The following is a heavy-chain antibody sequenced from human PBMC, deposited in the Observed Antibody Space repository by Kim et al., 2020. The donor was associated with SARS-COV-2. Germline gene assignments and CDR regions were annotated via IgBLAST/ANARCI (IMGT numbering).Heavy chain of an antibody. CDR2: ISYDGSNK. D-gene: IGHD6-19*01. CDR3: AKDSSGWRPGGQYYFDY. J-gene: IGHJ4*01. Sequence: GGSLRLSCAASGFTFSSYGMHWVRQAPGKGLEWVAVISYDGSNKYYADSVKGRFTISRDNSKNTLYLQMNSLRAEDTAVYYCAKDSSGWRPGGQYYFDY. V-gene: IGHV3-30*18. CDR1: GFTFSSYG.